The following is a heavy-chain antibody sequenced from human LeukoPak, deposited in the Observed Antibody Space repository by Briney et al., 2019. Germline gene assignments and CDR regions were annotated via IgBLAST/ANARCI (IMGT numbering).Heavy chain of an antibody. J-gene: IGHJ4*02. D-gene: IGHD4-17*01. Sequence: SETLSLTCTVSGGSISSYYWSWIRQPPGKGLEWIGYIYYSGSTNYNPSLKGRVTISVDTSKNQFSLKLSSVTAADTAVYYCARLYGDYEGGVDYWGQGTLVTVSS. CDR3: ARLYGDYEGGVDY. V-gene: IGHV4-59*12. CDR2: IYYSGST. CDR1: GGSISSYY.